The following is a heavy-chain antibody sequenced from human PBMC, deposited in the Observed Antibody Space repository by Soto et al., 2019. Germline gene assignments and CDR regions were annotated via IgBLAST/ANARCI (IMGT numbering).Heavy chain of an antibody. D-gene: IGHD6-19*01. CDR2: INPSGGST. CDR1: GYTFTSYY. Sequence: GASVKVSCKASGYTFTSYYMHWVRQAPGQGLEWMGIINPSGGSTSYAQKFQGRVTMTRDTSTSTVYMELSSLRSEDTAVYYCARDGSSGWYWISSWFDPWGQGTLVTVSS. CDR3: ARDGSSGWYWISSWFDP. J-gene: IGHJ5*02. V-gene: IGHV1-46*01.